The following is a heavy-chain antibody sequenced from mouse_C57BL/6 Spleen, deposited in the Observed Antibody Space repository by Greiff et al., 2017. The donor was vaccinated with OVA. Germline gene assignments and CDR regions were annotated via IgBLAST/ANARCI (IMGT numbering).Heavy chain of an antibody. D-gene: IGHD3-2*02. CDR1: GYTFTDYN. V-gene: IGHV1-18*01. Sequence: VHVKQSGPELVKPGASVKIPCKASGYTFTDYNMDWVKQSHGKSLEWIGDINPNNGGTIYNQKFKGKATLTVDKSSSTAYMELRSLTSEDTAVYYCARDSSGLYAMDYWGQGTSVTVSS. CDR2: INPNNGGT. J-gene: IGHJ4*01. CDR3: ARDSSGLYAMDY.